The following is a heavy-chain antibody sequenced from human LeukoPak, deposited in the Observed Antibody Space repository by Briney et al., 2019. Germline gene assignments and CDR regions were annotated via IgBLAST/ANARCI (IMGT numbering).Heavy chain of an antibody. CDR3: ARGCHSDYPAHFDF. Sequence: PSETLSLTCTVSGASISTYYWSWIRQPPGKGLEWIAYIYYSGSTNYNPSLKSRVTISVDTSKNQFSLHLSSVTAADTAVYYCARGCHSDYPAHFDFWGQGTVVNVAS. V-gene: IGHV4-59*01. J-gene: IGHJ4*02. CDR2: IYYSGST. CDR1: GASISTYY. D-gene: IGHD2-15*01.